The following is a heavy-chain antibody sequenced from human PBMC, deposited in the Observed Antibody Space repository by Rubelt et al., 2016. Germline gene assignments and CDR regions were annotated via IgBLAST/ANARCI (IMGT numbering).Heavy chain of an antibody. CDR2: ISYDGSKT. CDR1: GFTISSDA. D-gene: IGHD1-26*01. CDR3: AKDLGASNYFDY. V-gene: IGHV3-30*04. Sequence: SLRLSCAASGFTISSDALHWVRQAPGKGLEWVALISYDGSKTYYADFVRGRFTISRDNPKNTLYLQMNSLRAEDMAVYYCAKDLGASNYFDYWGQGTQVTVSS. J-gene: IGHJ4*02.